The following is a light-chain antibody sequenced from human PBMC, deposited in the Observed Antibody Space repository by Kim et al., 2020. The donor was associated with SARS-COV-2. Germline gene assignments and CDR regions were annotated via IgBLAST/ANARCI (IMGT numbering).Light chain of an antibody. Sequence: DIQMTQSPSSLSASVGDRVTITCRTSQSISSHLNWYHQKPGRAPKLLISAASTLQGGVPSRFSGSGSETDFTLIISSLQPEDFATYFCQQSYITPFTFGPGTKVDIK. CDR3: QQSYITPFT. CDR2: AAS. CDR1: QSISSH. V-gene: IGKV1-39*01. J-gene: IGKJ3*01.